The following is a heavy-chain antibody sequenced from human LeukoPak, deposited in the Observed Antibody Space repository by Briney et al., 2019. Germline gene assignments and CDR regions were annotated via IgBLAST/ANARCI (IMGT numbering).Heavy chain of an antibody. Sequence: SVKVSCKASGGTFSSYAISWVRQAPGQGLEWMGGIIPIFGTANYAQKFQGRVTITTDESTSAAYMELSSLRSEDTAVYYCATSRGGIAAAGRGYWYFDLWGRGTLVTVSS. CDR1: GGTFSSYA. CDR2: IIPIFGTA. V-gene: IGHV1-69*05. CDR3: ATSRGGIAAAGRGYWYFDL. J-gene: IGHJ2*01. D-gene: IGHD6-13*01.